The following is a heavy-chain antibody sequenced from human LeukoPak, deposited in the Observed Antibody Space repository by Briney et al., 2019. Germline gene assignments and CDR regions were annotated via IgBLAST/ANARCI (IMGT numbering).Heavy chain of an antibody. J-gene: IGHJ4*02. D-gene: IGHD5-12*01. Sequence: SETLSLTCTVSGGSISSGDYYWSWIRQPPGKGLEWIGYIYYSGSTYYNPSLKSRVTISVDTSKNQFSLKPSSVTAADTAVYYCASSPYSDYDYYFDYWGQGTLVTVSS. CDR2: IYYSGST. V-gene: IGHV4-30-4*01. CDR1: GGSISSGDYY. CDR3: ASSPYSDYDYYFDY.